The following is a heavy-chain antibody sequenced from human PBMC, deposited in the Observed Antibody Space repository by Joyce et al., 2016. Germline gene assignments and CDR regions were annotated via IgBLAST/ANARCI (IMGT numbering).Heavy chain of an antibody. CDR1: GYSTNNDNW. CDR2: IYHRGTI. V-gene: IGHV4-28*02. CDR3: ARSCDLGNFFDY. Sequence: QVQLQESGPRLVKPSQTLSLTCAVSGYSTNNDNWSGWVRQPPGKGLEWIGYIYHRGTISYNPSLKSRVSMSIDASENQFSMTLRSVTAADTAVYFCARSCDLGNFFDYWGQGTLVTVSS. D-gene: IGHD2-21*02. J-gene: IGHJ4*02.